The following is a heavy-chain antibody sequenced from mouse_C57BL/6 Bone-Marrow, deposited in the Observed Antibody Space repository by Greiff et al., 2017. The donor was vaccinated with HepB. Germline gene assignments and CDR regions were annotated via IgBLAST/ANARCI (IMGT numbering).Heavy chain of an antibody. CDR1: GYTFTSYW. CDR2: IYPGNSDT. D-gene: IGHD2-4*01. Sequence: EVMLVESGTVLARPGASVKMSCKTSGYTFTSYWMHWVKQRPGQGLEWIGAIYPGNSDTSYNQKFKGKAKLTAVTSASTAYMELSSLTNEDSAVYYCTRLTAYDYDGVDYWGQGTTLTVSS. CDR3: TRLTAYDYDGVDY. V-gene: IGHV1-5*01. J-gene: IGHJ2*01.